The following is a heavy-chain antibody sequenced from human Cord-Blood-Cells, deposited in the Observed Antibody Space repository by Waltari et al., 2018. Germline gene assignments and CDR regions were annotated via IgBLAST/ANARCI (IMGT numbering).Heavy chain of an antibody. CDR1: GYHFTSYD. CDR3: ARAPAGDAFDI. V-gene: IGHV1-8*03. Sequence: QMQLVQSRAEVKKPGASVKVSCKPSGYHFTSYDITWVRQATGQGLEWMGWMNPNSGNTGYAQKFQGRVTITRNTSISTAYMELSSLRSEDTAVYYCARAPAGDAFDIWGQGTMVTVSS. J-gene: IGHJ3*02. CDR2: MNPNSGNT. D-gene: IGHD2-15*01.